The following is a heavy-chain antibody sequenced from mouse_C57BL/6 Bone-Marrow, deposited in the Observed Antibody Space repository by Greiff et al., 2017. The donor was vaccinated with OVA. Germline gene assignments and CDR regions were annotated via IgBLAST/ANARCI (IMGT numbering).Heavy chain of an antibody. CDR1: GYSITSGYY. CDR3: ARGELGRWYFDV. D-gene: IGHD4-1*01. V-gene: IGHV3-6*01. CDR2: ISYDGSN. J-gene: IGHJ1*03. Sequence: EVKLQESGPGLVKPSQSLSLTCSVTGYSITSGYYWNWIRQFPGNKLEWMGYISYDGSNNYNPSLKNRISITRDTSKNQFFLKLNSVTTEDTATYYCARGELGRWYFDVWGTGTTVTVSS.